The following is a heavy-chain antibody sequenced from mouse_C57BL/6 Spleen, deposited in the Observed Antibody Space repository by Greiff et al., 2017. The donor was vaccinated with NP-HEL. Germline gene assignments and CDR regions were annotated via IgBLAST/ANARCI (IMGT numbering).Heavy chain of an antibody. J-gene: IGHJ3*01. CDR3: AKYDYDVGWFAY. CDR1: GYSITSGYY. D-gene: IGHD2-4*01. CDR2: ISYDGSN. Sequence: EVQLVESGPGLVKPSQSLSLTCSVTGYSITSGYYWNWIRQFPGNKLEWMGYISYDGSNNYNPSLKNRISITRDTSKNQFFLKLNSVTTEDTATYYCAKYDYDVGWFAYWGQGTLVTVSA. V-gene: IGHV3-6*01.